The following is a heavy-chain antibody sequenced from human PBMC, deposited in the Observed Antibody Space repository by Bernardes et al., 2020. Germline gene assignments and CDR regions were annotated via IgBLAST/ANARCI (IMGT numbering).Heavy chain of an antibody. Sequence: GGSLRLSCAASGFTFSSYEMNWVRQAPGKGLEWVSYISSSGSTIYYADSVKGRFTISRDNAKNSLYLQMNSLRAEDTAVYYCAREGIAVAGTTVEEYYYYYYGMDVWGQGTTVTVSS. V-gene: IGHV3-48*03. CDR2: ISSSGSTI. J-gene: IGHJ6*02. D-gene: IGHD6-19*01. CDR3: AREGIAVAGTTVEEYYYYYYGMDV. CDR1: GFTFSSYE.